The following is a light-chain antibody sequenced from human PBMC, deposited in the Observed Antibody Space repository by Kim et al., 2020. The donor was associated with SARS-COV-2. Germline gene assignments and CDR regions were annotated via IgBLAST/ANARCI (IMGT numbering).Light chain of an antibody. CDR3: LQDYNFPYT. CDR2: AAT. Sequence: GDTVTITCRASQDIRNQVGWYQQKPGKAPELLIYAATTLQSGVPSRFSCSGSGTDFTLTIRSLQPEDFATYYCLQDYNFPYTFGQGTKVDIK. J-gene: IGKJ2*01. V-gene: IGKV1-6*01. CDR1: QDIRNQ.